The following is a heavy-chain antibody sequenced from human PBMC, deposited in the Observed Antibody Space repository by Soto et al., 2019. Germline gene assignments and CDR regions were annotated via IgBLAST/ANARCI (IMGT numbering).Heavy chain of an antibody. D-gene: IGHD6-13*01. CDR3: ARGGPIAAAGHFDY. V-gene: IGHV4-34*01. CDR2: INHSGST. Sequence: PSETLSLTCAVYGGSFSGYYWSWIRQPPGKGLEWIGEINHSGSTNYNPSIKSRVTISVDTSKNQFSLKLSSVTAADTAVYYCARGGPIAAAGHFDYWGQGTLVTVSS. CDR1: GGSFSGYY. J-gene: IGHJ4*02.